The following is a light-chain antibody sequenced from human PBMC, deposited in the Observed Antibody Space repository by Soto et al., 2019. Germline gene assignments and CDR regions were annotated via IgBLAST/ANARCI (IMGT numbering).Light chain of an antibody. CDR2: GAS. V-gene: IGKV3-20*01. CDR3: QQYISSPLT. CDR1: QSVSNNY. J-gene: IGKJ1*01. Sequence: XLTQSPGTLPCSPGERATLSCRASQSVSNNYLAWYQQKPGQAPRLVIYGASNRATGIPDRFSASGSGTDFTLTISRLEPEDFAVYYCQQYISSPLTFGQGTKVDIK.